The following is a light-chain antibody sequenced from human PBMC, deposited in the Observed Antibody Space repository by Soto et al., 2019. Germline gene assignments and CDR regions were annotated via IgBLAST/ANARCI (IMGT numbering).Light chain of an antibody. J-gene: IGKJ1*01. CDR1: QSVSNN. CDR3: QQYNNWPPWT. Sequence: EIVMTQSPATLSVSPGERATLSCRASQSVSNNLAWYQQKPGQAPRLLIYGASTRATGIPARFSGSGSGTEFTLTISRLQSEDFAVYDCQQYNNWPPWTFGQGTKVEIK. V-gene: IGKV3-15*01. CDR2: GAS.